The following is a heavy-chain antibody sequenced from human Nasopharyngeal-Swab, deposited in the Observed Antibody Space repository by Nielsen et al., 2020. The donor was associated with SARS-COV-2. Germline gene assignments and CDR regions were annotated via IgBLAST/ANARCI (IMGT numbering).Heavy chain of an antibody. CDR1: GFTFSSYW. Sequence: GESLKISCAASGFTFSSYWMNWVRQAPGKGLEWVSYISSSSSTIYYADSVKGRFTISRDNAKNSLYLQMNSLRAEDTAVYYCARPGIAVAGAAEYFQHWGQGTLVTVSS. CDR2: ISSSSSTI. V-gene: IGHV3-48*01. J-gene: IGHJ1*01. CDR3: ARPGIAVAGAAEYFQH. D-gene: IGHD6-19*01.